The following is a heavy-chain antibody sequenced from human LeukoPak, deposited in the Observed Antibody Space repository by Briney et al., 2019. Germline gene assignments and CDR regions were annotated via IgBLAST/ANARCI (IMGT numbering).Heavy chain of an antibody. V-gene: IGHV4-39*01. Sequence: NPSETLSLTCIVSGGSISSTSYWGWIRQPPGKGLEWIGTILYSGSTFYNPSLKSRVTISVDTPKNQFSLKLNSVTAADTAVYYCGRQEVGAGYCSSTSCAEPHWFDPWGQGTLVTVSS. J-gene: IGHJ5*02. CDR1: GGSISSTSY. CDR2: ILYSGST. CDR3: GRQEVGAGYCSSTSCAEPHWFDP. D-gene: IGHD2-2*01.